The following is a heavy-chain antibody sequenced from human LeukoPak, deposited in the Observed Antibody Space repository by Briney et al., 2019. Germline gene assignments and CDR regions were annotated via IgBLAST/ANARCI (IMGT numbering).Heavy chain of an antibody. D-gene: IGHD6-13*01. J-gene: IGHJ4*02. Sequence: PGGSLRLSCAASGFTFSSYWMSWVRQAPGKGLEWVANIKQDGSEKYYVDSVKGRFTISRDNAKNSLYLKMNSLRAEDTAVYYCAKTSGGYSSSWYYFDYWGQGTLVTVSS. V-gene: IGHV3-7*01. CDR1: GFTFSSYW. CDR3: AKTSGGYSSSWYYFDY. CDR2: IKQDGSEK.